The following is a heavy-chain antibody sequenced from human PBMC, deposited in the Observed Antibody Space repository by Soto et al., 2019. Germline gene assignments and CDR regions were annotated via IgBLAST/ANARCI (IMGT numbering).Heavy chain of an antibody. J-gene: IGHJ4*02. D-gene: IGHD6-19*01. CDR1: GGTISSYT. V-gene: IGHV1-69*02. CDR2: IIPILGIA. Sequence: SVKVSCKASGGTISSYTISWVRQAPGQGLEWMGRIIPILGIANYAQKFQGRVTITADKSTSTAYMELSSLRSEDTAVYYCASSGSSGWYTDYWGQGTLVTVSS. CDR3: ASSGSSGWYTDY.